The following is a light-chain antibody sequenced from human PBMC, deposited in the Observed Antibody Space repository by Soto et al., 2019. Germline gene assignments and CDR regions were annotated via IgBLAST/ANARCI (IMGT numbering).Light chain of an antibody. CDR1: SSDVGNYNR. Sequence: QSALTQPPSVSGSPGQSVTISCTGTSSDVGNYNRVSWYQQPPGTAPKLMIYEVTNRPSGFPHRFSASKSGNTASLTISGLQAEDEADYYCTSYTNNRTWVFGGGTKLTVL. CDR2: EVT. J-gene: IGLJ3*02. V-gene: IGLV2-18*02. CDR3: TSYTNNRTWV.